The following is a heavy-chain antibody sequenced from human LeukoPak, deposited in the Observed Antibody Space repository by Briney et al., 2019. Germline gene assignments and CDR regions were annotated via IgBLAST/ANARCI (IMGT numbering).Heavy chain of an antibody. CDR1: GYTFTSYD. CDR3: ARGVLGELPGDY. J-gene: IGHJ4*02. V-gene: IGHV1-8*01. D-gene: IGHD3-10*01. CDR2: MNPNSGNT. Sequence: EASVKVSCKASGYTFTSYDINWVRQATGQGLEWMGWMNPNSGNTGYAQKFQGRVTMTRNTSISTAYMELSGLRSEDTAVYYCARGVLGELPGDYWGQGTLVTVSS.